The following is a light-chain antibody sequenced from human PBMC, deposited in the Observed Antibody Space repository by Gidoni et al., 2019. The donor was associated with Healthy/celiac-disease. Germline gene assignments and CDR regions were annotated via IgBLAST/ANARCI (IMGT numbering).Light chain of an antibody. CDR2: GNS. Sequence: QSVLTQPPSVSGAPGQRVTISCTGSSSNIGAGYDVHWYQQLPGTAPNLLSYGNSNRPSGVPDRFSGSKSGTSASLAITGLQAEDEADYYCQSYDSSLDVVFGGGTKLTVL. V-gene: IGLV1-40*01. J-gene: IGLJ2*01. CDR1: SSNIGAGYD. CDR3: QSYDSSLDVV.